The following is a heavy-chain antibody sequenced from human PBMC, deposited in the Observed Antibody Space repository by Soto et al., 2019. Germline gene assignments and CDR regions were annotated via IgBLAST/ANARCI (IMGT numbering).Heavy chain of an antibody. V-gene: IGHV1-18*01. CDR2: ISAYNGNT. Sequence: ASVKVSCKASGYTFTSYGISWVRQAPGQGLEWMGWISAYNGNTNYAQKLQGRVTMTTDTSTSTAYMELRSLRSDDTAVPYCARDHLKYDFWSGYLLDYWGQGTLVTVSS. J-gene: IGHJ4*02. D-gene: IGHD3-3*01. CDR3: ARDHLKYDFWSGYLLDY. CDR1: GYTFTSYG.